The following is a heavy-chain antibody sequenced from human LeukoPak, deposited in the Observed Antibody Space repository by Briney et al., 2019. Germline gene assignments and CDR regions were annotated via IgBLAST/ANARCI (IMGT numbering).Heavy chain of an antibody. CDR1: GYTFTGYY. CDR2: INPNSGGT. V-gene: IGHV1-2*02. CDR3: AILLWFGESYYYYYGMDV. J-gene: IGHJ6*02. D-gene: IGHD3-10*01. Sequence: ASVKVSCKASGYTFTGYYMHWVRQAPGQGLEWMGWINPNSGGTNYAQKFQGRVTMTRDTSISTAYMELSRLRSDDTAAYYCAILLWFGESYYYYYGMDVWGQGTTVTVSS.